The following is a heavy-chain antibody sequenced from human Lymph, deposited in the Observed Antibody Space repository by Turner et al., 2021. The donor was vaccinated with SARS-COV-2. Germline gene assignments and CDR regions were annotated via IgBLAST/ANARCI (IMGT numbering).Heavy chain of an antibody. CDR3: TKDPGYCSGGSCYSRTYFDF. CDR2: ISGDGGGT. V-gene: IGHV3-43*02. CDR1: GFTFDDYA. Sequence: GESGGGVVQPGGSLRPFCAASGFTFDDYAMHCVRHAPGKGLEWVSLISGDGGGTYYADSVKGRFTISRDNSKNSLSLQMNSLRAEETALYYCTKDPGYCSGGSCYSRTYFDFWGQGTLVTVSA. J-gene: IGHJ4*02. D-gene: IGHD2-15*01.